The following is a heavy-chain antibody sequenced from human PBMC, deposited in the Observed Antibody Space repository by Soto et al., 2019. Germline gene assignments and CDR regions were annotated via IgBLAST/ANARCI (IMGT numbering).Heavy chain of an antibody. CDR2: IFYSVSP. CDR1: GGSISSGGYY. V-gene: IGHV4-31*03. Sequence: QVQLQESGPGLGKPSQTLSLTCTVSGGSISSGGYYWSWIRQHPGKGLEWSGYIFYSVSPYYNQSLKGRVTISVDMSKNQFYLKLSSVTAADTVVYYCARDTENGIHDYYYGMDVWGQGTTVTGSS. CDR3: ARDTENGIHDYYYGMDV. D-gene: IGHD2-8*01. J-gene: IGHJ6*01.